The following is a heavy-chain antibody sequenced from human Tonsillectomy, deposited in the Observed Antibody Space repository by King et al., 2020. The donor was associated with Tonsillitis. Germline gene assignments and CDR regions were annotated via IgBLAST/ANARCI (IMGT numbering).Heavy chain of an antibody. J-gene: IGHJ5*02. CDR1: GGSFSGYY. CDR2: INHSGST. CDR3: ASKSSNYSWWFDP. D-gene: IGHD3-10*01. V-gene: IGHV4-34*01. Sequence: QLQQWGAGLLKPSETLSLTCAVYGGSFSGYYWSWIRQPPGKGLEWIGEINHSGSTNYNPSLKSRVTISVDTSKNQFSLKLSSVTAADTAVYYCASKSSNYSWWFDPWGQGTLVTVSS.